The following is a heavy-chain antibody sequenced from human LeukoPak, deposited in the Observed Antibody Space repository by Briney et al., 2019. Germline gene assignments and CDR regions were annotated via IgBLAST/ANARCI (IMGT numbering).Heavy chain of an antibody. CDR2: IYYSGST. CDR1: GGSISSSSYY. D-gene: IGHD3-10*01. CDR3: ARDRGRWPHYAFDI. Sequence: PSETLSLTCTVSGGSISSSSYYWGWIRQPPGKGLEWIGSIYYSGSTYYNPSLKSRVTISVDKSKNQFSLKLSSVTAAGTAVYYCARDRGRWPHYAFDIWGHGTMVTVSS. V-gene: IGHV4-39*07. J-gene: IGHJ3*02.